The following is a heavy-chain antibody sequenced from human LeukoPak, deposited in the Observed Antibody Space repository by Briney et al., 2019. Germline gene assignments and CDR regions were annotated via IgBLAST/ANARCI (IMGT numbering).Heavy chain of an antibody. CDR1: GGSFSGYY. V-gene: IGHV4-34*01. CDR3: ARGLFQHPTVTLYYFDY. Sequence: SETLSLTCAVYGGSFSGYYWSWIRQPPGKGLGWIGEINHSGSTNYNPSLKSRVTISVDTSKNQFSLKLSSVTAADTAVYYCARGLFQHPTVTLYYFDYWGQGTLVTVSS. D-gene: IGHD4-11*01. J-gene: IGHJ4*02. CDR2: INHSGST.